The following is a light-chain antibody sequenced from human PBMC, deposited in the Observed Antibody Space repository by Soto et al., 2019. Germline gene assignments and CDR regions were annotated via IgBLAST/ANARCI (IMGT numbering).Light chain of an antibody. V-gene: IGKV3-15*01. CDR2: GAS. CDR1: QSVNSN. CDR3: QHYHNWPPWT. J-gene: IGKJ1*01. Sequence: VMTQSLATLSVSPGERATLSCRASQSVNSNLAWYQQKPGQAPRLLIFGASTRATGIPARFSGSGSGTEFTLTISSLQSEDFAVYYCQHYHNWPPWTFGQGTKVEI.